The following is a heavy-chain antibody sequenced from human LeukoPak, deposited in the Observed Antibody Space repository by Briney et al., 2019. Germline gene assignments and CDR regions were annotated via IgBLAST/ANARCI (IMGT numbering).Heavy chain of an antibody. V-gene: IGHV3-7*01. D-gene: IGHD4-17*01. CDR2: IKQDGSEK. CDR1: GFTFSSYW. Sequence: HPGGSLRLSCAASGFTFSSYWMSWVRQAPGKGLEWVANIKQDGSEKYYVDSVKGRFTISRDNAKNSLYLQMNSLRAEDTAVYYCARELPYGDYGLDYWGQGTLVTVSS. J-gene: IGHJ4*02. CDR3: ARELPYGDYGLDY.